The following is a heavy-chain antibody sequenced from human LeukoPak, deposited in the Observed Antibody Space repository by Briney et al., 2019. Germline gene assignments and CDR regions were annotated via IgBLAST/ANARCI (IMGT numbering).Heavy chain of an antibody. CDR1: GFTFSSYD. D-gene: IGHD6-19*01. J-gene: IGHJ4*02. CDR2: ISSSGSTI. Sequence: GGSLRLSCAASGFTFSSYDMDWVRQAPGKGVEWVSYISSSGSTIYYADSVKGRFTISRDNAKNSLYLQMSSLRAEDTALYYCAREASVAVRRFDYWGQGSLVTVSP. CDR3: AREASVAVRRFDY. V-gene: IGHV3-48*03.